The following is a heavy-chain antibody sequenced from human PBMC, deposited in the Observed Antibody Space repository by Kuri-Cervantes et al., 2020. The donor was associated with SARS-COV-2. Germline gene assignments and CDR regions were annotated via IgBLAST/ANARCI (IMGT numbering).Heavy chain of an antibody. CDR3: AKTVEMATIYCYYYGMDV. CDR2: IYSGGST. CDR1: GFTVSSNY. V-gene: IGHV3-66*01. Sequence: GESLKISCAASGFTVSSNYMSWVRQAPGKGLEWVPVIYSGGSTYYADSVKGRFTISRDNAKNSLYLQMNSLRAEDTAVYYCAKTVEMATIYCYYYGMDVWGQGTTVTVSS. D-gene: IGHD5-24*01. J-gene: IGHJ6*02.